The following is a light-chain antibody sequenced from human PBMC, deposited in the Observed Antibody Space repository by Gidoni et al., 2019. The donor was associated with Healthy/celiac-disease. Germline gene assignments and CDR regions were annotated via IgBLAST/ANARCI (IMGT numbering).Light chain of an antibody. Sequence: ELVFTQSPGTLSLPPGERATSPCRASQSVSSSYLAWYQQKPGQAPTLLIYRASTRATGNPDESRGSGSGTDVTLTISRLEPEDFAVYYCQQYGSSLSWTFGQXTKVEIK. V-gene: IGKV3-20*01. J-gene: IGKJ1*01. CDR1: QSVSSSY. CDR3: QQYGSSLSWT. CDR2: RAS.